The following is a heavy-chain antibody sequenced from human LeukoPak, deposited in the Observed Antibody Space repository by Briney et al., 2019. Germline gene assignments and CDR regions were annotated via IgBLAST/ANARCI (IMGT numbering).Heavy chain of an antibody. Sequence: GGSLRLSRAASGFTFSSYSMNWVRQAPGKGLEWVSSISSSSSYIYYADSVKGRFSISRYHAKNSLYLQMNILRAEDTAVYYCARGGDEYYDSSGYYYPTNSDYWGQGTLVTVSS. CDR1: GFTFSSYS. J-gene: IGHJ4*02. CDR3: ARGGDEYYDSSGYYYPTNSDY. V-gene: IGHV3-21*01. CDR2: ISSSSSYI. D-gene: IGHD3-22*01.